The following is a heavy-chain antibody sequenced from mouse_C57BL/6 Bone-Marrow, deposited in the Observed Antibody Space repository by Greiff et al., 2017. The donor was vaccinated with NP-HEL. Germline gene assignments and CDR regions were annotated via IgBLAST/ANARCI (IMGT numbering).Heavy chain of an antibody. J-gene: IGHJ4*01. CDR3: TTGYSDAMDY. CDR1: GFNIKDDY. CDR2: IDPENGDT. Sequence: EVQLQQSGAELVRPGASVKLSCTASGFNIKDDYMHWVKQRPEQGLELIGWIDPENGDTEYASKFQGKATITADTSSNTAYLQLSSLTSEDTAVYYCTTGYSDAMDYWGQGTSVTVSS. V-gene: IGHV14-4*01. D-gene: IGHD2-3*01.